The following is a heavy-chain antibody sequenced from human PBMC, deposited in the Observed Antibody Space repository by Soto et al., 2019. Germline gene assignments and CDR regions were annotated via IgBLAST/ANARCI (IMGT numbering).Heavy chain of an antibody. CDR2: IYYSGST. D-gene: IGHD6-13*01. CDR3: ARGSSWFHAFDI. J-gene: IGHJ3*02. V-gene: IGHV4-59*01. Sequence: SETLSLTCTVSGGCISRYYWNWIRQPPGKGLEWIGYIYYSGSTNYNPSLKSRVTISVDTSKNQFSLKLSSVTAADTAVYYCARGSSWFHAFDIWGQGTMVTVSS. CDR1: GGCISRYY.